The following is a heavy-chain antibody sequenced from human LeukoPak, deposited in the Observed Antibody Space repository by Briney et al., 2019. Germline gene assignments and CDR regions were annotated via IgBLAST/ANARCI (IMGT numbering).Heavy chain of an antibody. CDR1: GFTFSSYG. CDR2: IWYDGSNK. D-gene: IGHD1-26*01. V-gene: IGHV3-33*01. CDR3: AREDGTHAFDI. J-gene: IGHJ3*02. Sequence: GGSLRLSCAASGFTFSSYGMHWVRQAPGKGLEWVAVIWYDGSNKYYADSVKGRFTISRDNSKNTLYLQMNSLRAEDTAVYYCAREDGTHAFDIWGQGTMVTVSS.